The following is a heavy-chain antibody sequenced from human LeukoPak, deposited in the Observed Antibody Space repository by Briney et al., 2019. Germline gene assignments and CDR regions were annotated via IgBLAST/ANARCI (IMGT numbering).Heavy chain of an antibody. CDR2: ISGSGGST. D-gene: IGHD6-19*01. Sequence: GGSLRLSCAASGFTFSSYAMSWVRQAPGKGLEWVSAISGSGGSTYYADSVKGRFTISRDNSKNTLYLQMNSLRAEDTAVYYCANIPHGCVDYFDYWGQGTLVTVSS. CDR3: ANIPHGCVDYFDY. J-gene: IGHJ4*02. V-gene: IGHV3-23*01. CDR1: GFTFSSYA.